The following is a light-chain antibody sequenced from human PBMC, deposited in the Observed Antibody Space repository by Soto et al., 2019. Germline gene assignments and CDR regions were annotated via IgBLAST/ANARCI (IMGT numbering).Light chain of an antibody. CDR2: SVS. CDR1: QNIGNY. V-gene: IGKV1-39*01. CDR3: QHNYNSPTLT. Sequence: DIQMTQSPSSLSASVGDRVTITCRASQNIGNYLHWYQQQTGKAPKLLIYSVSTMQTGVPSSFSGSRSWTNFNLTISSLQPDDFSTFYCQHNYNSPTLTFGQGTKVEIK. J-gene: IGKJ1*01.